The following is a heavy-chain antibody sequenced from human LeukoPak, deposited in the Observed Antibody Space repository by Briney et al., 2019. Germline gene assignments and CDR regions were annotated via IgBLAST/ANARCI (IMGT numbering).Heavy chain of an antibody. D-gene: IGHD6-13*01. V-gene: IGHV3-33*01. Sequence: GGSLRLSCAASGFTFSSYGMHWVRQVPGKGLEWVAVICYDGSQKYYADSVKGRFTISSDNSKNTLFLQMNSLRAEDTAVYYCARDGTAAGKFDYWGQGTLVTVSS. CDR1: GFTFSSYG. J-gene: IGHJ4*02. CDR3: ARDGTAAGKFDY. CDR2: ICYDGSQK.